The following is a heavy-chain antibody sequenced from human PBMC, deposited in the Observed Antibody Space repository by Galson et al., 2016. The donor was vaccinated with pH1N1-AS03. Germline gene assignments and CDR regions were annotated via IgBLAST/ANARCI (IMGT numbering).Heavy chain of an antibody. CDR2: INYVGST. CDR3: ARIRGRRRLNLMPGVMYGFDL. V-gene: IGHV4-34*01. J-gene: IGHJ3*01. CDR1: RGSFSNYY. D-gene: IGHD3-16*01. Sequence: TLSLTCAIYRGSFSNYYWTWIRQPPGKGLEWIGEINYVGSTNYNPSFNSRVTISVDTSKMHFSLSLSSMTAADTAVYFCARIRGRRRLNLMPGVMYGFDLWGEGSTVIVSS.